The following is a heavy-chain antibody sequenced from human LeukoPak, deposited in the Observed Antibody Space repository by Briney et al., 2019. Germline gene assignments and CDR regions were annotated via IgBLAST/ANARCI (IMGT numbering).Heavy chain of an antibody. J-gene: IGHJ4*02. CDR2: IYYSGNT. V-gene: IGHV4-39*01. D-gene: IGHD3-10*01. Sequence: PSETLSLTCTVSGGSISSSSYYWGWIRQPPGKGLEWIGSIYYSGNTYYNPSLKTRVTISVDTSKNQFSLKMRSVTAADTAVYYCARGPRVVRGVILAAPFDYWGQGTLVTVSS. CDR1: GGSISSSSYY. CDR3: ARGPRVVRGVILAAPFDY.